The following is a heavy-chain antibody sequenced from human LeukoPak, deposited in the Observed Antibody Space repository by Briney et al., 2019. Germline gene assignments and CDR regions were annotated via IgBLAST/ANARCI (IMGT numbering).Heavy chain of an antibody. V-gene: IGHV1-8*01. CDR1: GYTFTSYD. Sequence: GASVKVSCKASGYTFTSYDINWVRQATGQGLEWMGWMNPNSGNTGYAQKFQGRVTMTRNTSISTAYMELSSLRSEDTAVYYCARVYYDILTGGLYYFDYWGQGTLVTVSS. J-gene: IGHJ4*02. D-gene: IGHD3-9*01. CDR3: ARVYYDILTGGLYYFDY. CDR2: MNPNSGNT.